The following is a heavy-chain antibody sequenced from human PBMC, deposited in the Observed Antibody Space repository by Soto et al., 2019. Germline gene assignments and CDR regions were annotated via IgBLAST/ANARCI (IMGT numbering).Heavy chain of an antibody. CDR2: IYYSGST. D-gene: IGHD3-10*01. V-gene: IGHV4-30-4*01. CDR1: GGSISSGDYY. Sequence: QVQLQESGPGLVKPSQTLSLTCTVSGGSISSGDYYWSWIRQPPGKGLEWIEYIYYSGSTYYNPSLKSRVTISVDTSKNHFSLKLSSVTAADTAVYYCARDTPMVRGVITYHFDYWGQGTLVTVSS. CDR3: ARDTPMVRGVITYHFDY. J-gene: IGHJ4*02.